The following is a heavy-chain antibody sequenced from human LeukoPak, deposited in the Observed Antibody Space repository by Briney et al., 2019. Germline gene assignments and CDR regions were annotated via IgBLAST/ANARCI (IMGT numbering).Heavy chain of an antibody. CDR1: GGSISSGGYS. J-gene: IGHJ5*02. CDR3: ARRGYYGSGNTNWFDP. Sequence: SETLSLTCAVSGGSISSGGYSWNWIRQPPGKGLEWIGYIYSSGSTSYYPSLKSRVTISVDTSKNQFSLKLSSVTAADTAVYYCARRGYYGSGNTNWFDPWGQGTLVTVSS. CDR2: IYSSGST. V-gene: IGHV4-30-4*07. D-gene: IGHD3-10*01.